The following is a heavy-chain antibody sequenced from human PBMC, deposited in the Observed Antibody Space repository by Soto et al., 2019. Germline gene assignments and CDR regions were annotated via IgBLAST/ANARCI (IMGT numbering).Heavy chain of an antibody. CDR2: IKQDGSEK. V-gene: IGHV3-7*05. CDR1: GFTFSSYW. Sequence: PGGSLRLSCAASGFTFSSYWMSWVRQARGKGLEWVANIKQDGSEKYYVDSVKGRFTISRDNAKNSLYLQMNSLRAEDTAVYYCARHPPGYCSGGSCFGLYYFDYWGQGTLVTVSS. J-gene: IGHJ4*02. D-gene: IGHD2-15*01. CDR3: ARHPPGYCSGGSCFGLYYFDY.